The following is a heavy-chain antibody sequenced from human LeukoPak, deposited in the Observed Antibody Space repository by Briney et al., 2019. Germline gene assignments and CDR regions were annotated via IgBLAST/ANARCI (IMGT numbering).Heavy chain of an antibody. CDR2: IYHSGST. J-gene: IGHJ2*01. D-gene: IGHD4-17*01. CDR3: ARGLTTVTTSPNWYFDL. Sequence: PSETLSLTCTVSGYSISSGYYWGWIRQPPGKGLEWIGSIYHSGSTYYNPSLKSRVTISVDTSKNQFSLKLSSVTAADTAAYYCARGLTTVTTSPNWYFDLWGRGTLVTVSS. V-gene: IGHV4-38-2*02. CDR1: GYSISSGYY.